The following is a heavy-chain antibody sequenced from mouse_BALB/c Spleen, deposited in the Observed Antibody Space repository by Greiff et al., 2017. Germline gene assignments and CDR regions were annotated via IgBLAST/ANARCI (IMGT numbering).Heavy chain of an antibody. J-gene: IGHJ2*01. V-gene: IGHV1-87*01. CDR2: IYPGDGDT. D-gene: IGHD4-1*01. CDR3: ARSGNWDDY. Sequence: VQLVESGAELARPGASVKLSCKASGYTFTSYWIQWVKQRPGQGLEWIGAIYPGDGDTRYTQKFKGKATLTADKSSSTAYMQLSSLASEDSAVYYCARSGNWDDYWGQGTTLTVSS. CDR1: GYTFTSYW.